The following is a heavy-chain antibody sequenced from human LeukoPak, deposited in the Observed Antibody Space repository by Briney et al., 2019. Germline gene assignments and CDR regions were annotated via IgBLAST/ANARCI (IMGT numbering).Heavy chain of an antibody. D-gene: IGHD6-6*01. CDR1: GGTFSSYA. J-gene: IGHJ4*02. CDR3: VTRGGSSGLDY. V-gene: IGHV1-69*04. Sequence: ASVKVSCKASGGTFSSYAISWVRQAPGQGLEWMGRIIPILGIANYAQKFQGRVTITADKSTSTAYMELSSLRSEDTAVYYCVTRGGSSGLDYWGQGTLVTVSS. CDR2: IIPILGIA.